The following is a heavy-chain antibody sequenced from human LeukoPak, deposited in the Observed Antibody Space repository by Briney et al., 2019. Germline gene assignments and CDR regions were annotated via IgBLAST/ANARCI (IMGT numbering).Heavy chain of an antibody. J-gene: IGHJ4*02. Sequence: GGSLRLSCAASGFTFSSYSMNWVRQAPGKGLEWVSYISSSSSTIYYADSVKGRFTISRDNAKNSLYLQMNSLRAEDTAVYYCARIPSSGYFGYWGQGTLVTVSS. CDR1: GFTFSSYS. V-gene: IGHV3-48*01. CDR2: ISSSSSTI. D-gene: IGHD3-22*01. CDR3: ARIPSSGYFGY.